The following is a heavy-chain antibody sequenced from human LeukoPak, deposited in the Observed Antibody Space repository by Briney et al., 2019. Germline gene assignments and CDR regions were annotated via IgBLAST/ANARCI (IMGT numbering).Heavy chain of an antibody. CDR2: MSYEGDYK. D-gene: IGHD2-21*02. CDR3: ARDLGVTTFHYYYGLDV. J-gene: IGHJ6*02. Sequence: PPGGSLRLSCAASGFGFSNYGMHWVRQAPGKGPEWLAVMSYEGDYKYYADSVKGRFTISRDNSQNTVFLQLNSLRAEDTAVYYCARDLGVTTFHYYYGLDVWGQGTTVTVS. CDR1: GFGFSNYG. V-gene: IGHV3-30*03.